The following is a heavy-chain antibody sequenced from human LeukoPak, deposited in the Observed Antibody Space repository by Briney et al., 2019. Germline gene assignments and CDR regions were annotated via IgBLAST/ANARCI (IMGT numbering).Heavy chain of an antibody. J-gene: IGHJ4*02. CDR3: ARGYYYDSSGLDY. CDR2: INHSGST. D-gene: IGHD3-22*01. Sequence: SETLSLTCAVYGGSFSGYYWSWIRQPPGKGLEWIGEINHSGSTNYNPSLKSRVTISVDTSKNQFSLKLSSVTAADTAVYYCARGYYYDSSGLDYWGQGTLVTV. CDR1: GGSFSGYY. V-gene: IGHV4-34*01.